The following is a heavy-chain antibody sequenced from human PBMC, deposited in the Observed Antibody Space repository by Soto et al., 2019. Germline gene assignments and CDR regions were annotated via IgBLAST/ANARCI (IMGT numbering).Heavy chain of an antibody. J-gene: IGHJ6*02. V-gene: IGHV1-46*01. D-gene: IGHD2-21*01. CDR3: AREGTIPLGYYGMDV. CDR2: INPSSGGT. CDR1: GYIFTTYY. Sequence: QVQLAQSGAEVKKPGASVKVSCTASGYIFTTYYMHWVRQAPGQGLEWLGVINPSSGGTTYAQKFQGRVTMTRDTSTSTVDMELSSLRSEDTAIYYCAREGTIPLGYYGMDVWGQGTTVTVSS.